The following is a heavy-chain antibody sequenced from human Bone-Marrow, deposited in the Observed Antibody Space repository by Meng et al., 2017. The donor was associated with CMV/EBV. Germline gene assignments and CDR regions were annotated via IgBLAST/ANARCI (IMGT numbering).Heavy chain of an antibody. CDR2: INHSGST. D-gene: IGHD6-13*01. V-gene: IGHV4-34*01. CDR3: ARGSVCIAAAAFTFYYYYYGMDV. Sequence: GSLRLSCAVYGGSFSGYYWSWIRQPPGKGLEWIGEINHSGSTNYNPSLKSRVTISVDTSKNQFSLKLSSVTAADTAVYYCARGSVCIAAAAFTFYYYYYGMDVWGQGTTVTGSS. J-gene: IGHJ6*01. CDR1: GGSFSGYY.